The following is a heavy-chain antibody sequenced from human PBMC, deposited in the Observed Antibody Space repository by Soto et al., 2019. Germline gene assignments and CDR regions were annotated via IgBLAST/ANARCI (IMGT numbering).Heavy chain of an antibody. CDR3: ARDRGLLLDYYDSSDYYMGDY. J-gene: IGHJ4*02. D-gene: IGHD3-22*01. CDR1: GYTFTSYD. V-gene: IGHV1-18*04. Sequence: ASVKVSCKASGYTFTSYDISWVRQAPGQGLEWMGWVSAYNGNTNYAQKLQGRVTMTTDTSTSTAYMELRSLRSDDTAVYYCARDRGLLLDYYDSSDYYMGDYWGQGTLVTVSS. CDR2: VSAYNGNT.